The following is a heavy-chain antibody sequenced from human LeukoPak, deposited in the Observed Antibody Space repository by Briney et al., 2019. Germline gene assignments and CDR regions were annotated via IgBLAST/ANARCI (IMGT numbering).Heavy chain of an antibody. J-gene: IGHJ4*02. CDR2: ISGSGGST. CDR3: AKVRPWAVTTRLYFDY. Sequence: GGSLRLSCAASGFAFGSYAMSWVRQAPGKGLEWVSAISGSGGSTYYADSVKGRFTISRDNSKNTLYLQMNSLRAEDTAVYYCAKVRPWAVTTRLYFDYWGQGTLVTVSS. D-gene: IGHD4-17*01. V-gene: IGHV3-23*01. CDR1: GFAFGSYA.